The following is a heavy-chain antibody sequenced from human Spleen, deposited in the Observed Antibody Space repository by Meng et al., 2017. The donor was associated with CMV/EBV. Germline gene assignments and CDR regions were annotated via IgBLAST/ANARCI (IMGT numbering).Heavy chain of an antibody. CDR1: GFTFDDYA. CDR2: ISWDGGTT. D-gene: IGHD5/OR15-5a*01. Sequence: LSLTCAASGFTFDDYAMHWVRQSPGKGLEWVALISWDGGTTYYADSLKGRFTISRDNNAHSLSLQMNSLRVEDTALYYCVKESNGMDVWGQGTTVTVSS. CDR3: VKESNGMDV. J-gene: IGHJ6*02. V-gene: IGHV3-43D*03.